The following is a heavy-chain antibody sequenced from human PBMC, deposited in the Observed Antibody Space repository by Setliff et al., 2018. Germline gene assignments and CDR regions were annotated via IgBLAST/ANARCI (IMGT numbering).Heavy chain of an antibody. V-gene: IGHV5-51*01. CDR2: VYPGDSDT. CDR3: ARLIGSCSSSSCSGALDL. J-gene: IGHJ3*01. D-gene: IGHD2-2*03. CDR1: GYSFSRSW. Sequence: GESLKISCQGFGYSFSRSWIVWVRQMPGRGLEWLGIVYPGDSDTRYNPSFQGQVTISDDKSIDTAYLQSSSLKASDSAIYYCARLIGSCSSSSCSGALDLWGQGTMVTVSS.